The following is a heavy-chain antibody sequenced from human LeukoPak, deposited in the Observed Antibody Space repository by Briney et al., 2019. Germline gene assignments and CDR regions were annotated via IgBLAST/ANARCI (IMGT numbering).Heavy chain of an antibody. CDR2: IIPILGTA. CDR1: GGTFSSYA. J-gene: IGHJ4*02. D-gene: IGHD3-22*01. V-gene: IGHV1-69*11. CDR3: AGGGESMIVVVSFNY. Sequence: SVKVSCKASGGTFSSYAISWVRQAPGQGLEWMGRIIPILGTATYAQNFQGRVTITTDESTSTAYMELSSLRSEDTAVYFCAGGGESMIVVVSFNYWGQGTLVTVSS.